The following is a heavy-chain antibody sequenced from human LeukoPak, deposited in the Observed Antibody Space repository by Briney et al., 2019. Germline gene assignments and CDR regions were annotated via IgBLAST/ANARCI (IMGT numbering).Heavy chain of an antibody. D-gene: IGHD3-22*01. CDR1: VGTFISHP. J-gene: IGHJ5*02. Sequence: ASVNVSFKSSVGTFISHPCSGLRQAPGQGLEWMGVSIPIYGTANYEHKFQGSVMITANKSTSTAYMELRSLISEDNAVYYCAKDPDSSGSYLNWFDPWGQGTLVTVSS. CDR2: SIPIYGTA. CDR3: AKDPDSSGSYLNWFDP. V-gene: IGHV1-69*06.